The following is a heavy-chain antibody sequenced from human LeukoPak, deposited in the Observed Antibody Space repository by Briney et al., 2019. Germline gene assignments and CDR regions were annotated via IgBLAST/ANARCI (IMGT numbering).Heavy chain of an antibody. J-gene: IGHJ5*02. V-gene: IGHV4-59*01. D-gene: IGHD3-3*01. CDR2: IYYSGST. CDR1: GGSISSYY. Sequence: SETLSLTCTVSGGSISSYYCNWIRQPPGKGLEWIGYIYYSGSTKYNPSLNSRVTISVDTSKNQFSLKMSSVTAADTAVYYCARGVDFRSWFDPWGQGTLVTVFS. CDR3: ARGVDFRSWFDP.